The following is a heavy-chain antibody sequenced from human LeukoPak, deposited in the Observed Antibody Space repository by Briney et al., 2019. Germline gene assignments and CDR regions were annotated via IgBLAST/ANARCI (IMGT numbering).Heavy chain of an antibody. CDR3: ASYSSGWLDAFDI. V-gene: IGHV4-59*01. CDR1: GGSFSGYY. Sequence: SETLSLTCAVYGGSFSGYYWSWIRQPPGKGLEWIGYIYYSGSTNYNPSLKSRVTISVDTSKNQFSLKLSSVTAADTAVYYCASYSSGWLDAFDIWGQGTMVTVSS. CDR2: IYYSGST. D-gene: IGHD6-19*01. J-gene: IGHJ3*02.